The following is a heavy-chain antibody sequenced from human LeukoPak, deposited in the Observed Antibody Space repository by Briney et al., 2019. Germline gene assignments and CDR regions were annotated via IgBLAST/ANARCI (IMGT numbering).Heavy chain of an antibody. CDR3: ASLYSKSSHFDY. CDR2: INYSGST. J-gene: IGHJ4*02. CDR1: GGAISSGGHY. V-gene: IGHV4-31*03. D-gene: IGHD6-13*01. Sequence: TSETLSLTCTVSGGAISSGGHYWSWIRPHPGKGLEWIGYINYSGSTYYNPSLKSRFTISVDTSQNQFSLKVTSVTAADTAMYYCASLYSKSSHFDYWGQGTLVTDSS.